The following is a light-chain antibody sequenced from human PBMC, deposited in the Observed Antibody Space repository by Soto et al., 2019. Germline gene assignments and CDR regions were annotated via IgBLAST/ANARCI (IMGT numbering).Light chain of an antibody. CDR3: QSLGTGIQV. CDR2: INYDGTH. V-gene: IGLV4-69*01. J-gene: IGLJ3*02. Sequence: QPVVTQSPSASASLGASVKLTCTLSSGYSTYAIAWHQQQSEKGPRFLMKINYDGTHSKGDGFFDRFSGSSSGAERHLTISSLQSDDEADYYCQSLGTGIQVFGGGTKVTVL. CDR1: SGYSTYA.